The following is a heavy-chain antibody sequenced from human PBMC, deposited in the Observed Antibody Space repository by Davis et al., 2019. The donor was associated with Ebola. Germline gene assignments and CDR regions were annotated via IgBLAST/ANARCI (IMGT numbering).Heavy chain of an antibody. CDR1: GFTFSSYW. CDR2: IKQDGSEK. D-gene: IGHD3-10*01. J-gene: IGHJ6*02. Sequence: GGSLRLSCAASGFTFSSYWMSWVRQAPGKGLEWVANIKQDGSEKYYVDSVKGRFTISRDNAKNSLYLQMNSLRDEDTAVYYCARGNRGFRESTRIDYGMDVWGQGTTVTVSS. CDR3: ARGNRGFRESTRIDYGMDV. V-gene: IGHV3-7*01.